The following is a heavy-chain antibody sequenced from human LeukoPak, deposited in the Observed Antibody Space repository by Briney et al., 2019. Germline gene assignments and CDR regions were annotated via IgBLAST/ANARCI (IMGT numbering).Heavy chain of an antibody. J-gene: IGHJ5*02. Sequence: ASVKVSCKASGYTFTSYGISWVRQAPGQGREWMGWISAYNGYTNNAHKLQGRVTMTTDTSTSTAYRELRSLRSDDTAVYYCARFGRIDIVVVPAAIYSWFDPWGQGTLVTVSS. V-gene: IGHV1-18*01. CDR1: GYTFTSYG. CDR2: ISAYNGYT. D-gene: IGHD2-2*02. CDR3: ARFGRIDIVVVPAAIYSWFDP.